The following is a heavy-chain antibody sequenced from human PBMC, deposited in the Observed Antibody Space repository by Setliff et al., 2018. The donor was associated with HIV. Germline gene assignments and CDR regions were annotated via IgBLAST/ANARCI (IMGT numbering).Heavy chain of an antibody. Sequence: ASVKVSCKASGYTFTSYGISWVRQAPGQGLEWMGEINPSGGSTSYSEKFRGRATMTRDTSRSTVYMELSSLRFDDTAVYYCATGGLGTDNYYYYYMDVWGKGAAVTVSS. V-gene: IGHV1-46*01. D-gene: IGHD3-10*01. CDR1: GYTFTSYG. CDR2: INPSGGST. CDR3: ATGGLGTDNYYYYYMDV. J-gene: IGHJ6*03.